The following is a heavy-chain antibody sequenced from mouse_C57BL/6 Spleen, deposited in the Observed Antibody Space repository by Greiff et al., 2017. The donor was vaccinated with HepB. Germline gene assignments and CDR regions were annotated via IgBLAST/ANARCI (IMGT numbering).Heavy chain of an antibody. Sequence: EVMLVESGGGLVKPGGSLKLSCAASGFTFSSYAMSWVRQTPEKRLEWVATISDGGSYTYYPDNVKGRFTISRDNAKNNLYLQMSHLKSEDTAMYYCAREGDSSGYGAYWGQGTLVTVSA. CDR1: GFTFSSYA. J-gene: IGHJ3*01. D-gene: IGHD3-2*02. CDR2: ISDGGSYT. V-gene: IGHV5-4*01. CDR3: AREGDSSGYGAY.